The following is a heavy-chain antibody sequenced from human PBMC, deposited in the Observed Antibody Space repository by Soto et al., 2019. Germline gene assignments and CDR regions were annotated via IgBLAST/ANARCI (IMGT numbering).Heavy chain of an antibody. Sequence: GGSLRLSCAASGFTFSRYWMSWVRQAPGKGLEWVAFIKQDGSEKYSVDSVKGRFTISRDNAKNSLYLQMNSLRAEDTAVYYCARDSASIAARHYYGMDVWGQGTTVTVSS. D-gene: IGHD6-6*01. V-gene: IGHV3-7*01. CDR3: ARDSASIAARHYYGMDV. J-gene: IGHJ6*02. CDR2: IKQDGSEK. CDR1: GFTFSRYW.